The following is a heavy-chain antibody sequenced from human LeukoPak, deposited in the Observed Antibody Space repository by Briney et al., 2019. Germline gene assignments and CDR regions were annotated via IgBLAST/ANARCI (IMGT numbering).Heavy chain of an antibody. Sequence: PGGSLRLSCAASGFTFSSYGMHWVRQAPGKGLEWVAVISYDGSNKYYADSVKGRFTISRDNSKNTLYLQMNSLRAEDTAVYYCAKDRSYYDSSASDYWGQGTLVTVSS. CDR2: ISYDGSNK. CDR1: GFTFSSYG. D-gene: IGHD3-22*01. J-gene: IGHJ4*02. V-gene: IGHV3-30*18. CDR3: AKDRSYYDSSASDY.